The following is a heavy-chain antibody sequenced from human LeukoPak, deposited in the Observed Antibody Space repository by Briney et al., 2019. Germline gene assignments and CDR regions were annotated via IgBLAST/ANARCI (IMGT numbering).Heavy chain of an antibody. V-gene: IGHV1-69*13. CDR3: ARDSEFRGVNLLWY. CDR2: IIPIFGTA. Sequence: SVKVSCKASAGTFSNYAISWVRQAPGQGLEWMGGIIPIFGTANYAQKFQGRVTITADESTSTAYMELGSLTSEDTAVYYCARDSEFRGVNLLWYWGQGTLVTVSS. CDR1: AGTFSNYA. J-gene: IGHJ4*02. D-gene: IGHD3-10*01.